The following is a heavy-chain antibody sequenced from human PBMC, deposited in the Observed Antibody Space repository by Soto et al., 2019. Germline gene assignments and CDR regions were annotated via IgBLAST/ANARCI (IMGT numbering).Heavy chain of an antibody. Sequence: QVQLVESGGGVVQPGRSLRLSCAASGFIFSNYVMYWVRQAPGKGLEWVAFMSYDGTTKSYADSVKGRFTISRDNSQNTLYLQMNSLRPEDTGVYYCAREVLCSRSFDYWGQGTLATVSS. D-gene: IGHD3-10*02. CDR1: GFIFSNYV. J-gene: IGHJ4*02. V-gene: IGHV3-30-3*01. CDR3: AREVLCSRSFDY. CDR2: MSYDGTTK.